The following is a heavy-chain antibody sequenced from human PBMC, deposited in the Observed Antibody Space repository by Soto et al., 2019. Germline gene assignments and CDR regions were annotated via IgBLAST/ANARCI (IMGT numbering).Heavy chain of an antibody. CDR1: GFSLSTSGVG. D-gene: IGHD2-15*01. CDR2: IYWDDDK. Sequence: QITLKESGPTLVKPTQTLTLTCTFSGFSLSTSGVGVGWIRQPPGKALEWLALIYWDDDKRYSPSLKSRLTITKDTSKNQVVLTMTNMEPVDTATYYCAQWGYCSGGSCSESGQGFDYWGQGTLVTVSS. J-gene: IGHJ4*02. CDR3: AQWGYCSGGSCSESGQGFDY. V-gene: IGHV2-5*02.